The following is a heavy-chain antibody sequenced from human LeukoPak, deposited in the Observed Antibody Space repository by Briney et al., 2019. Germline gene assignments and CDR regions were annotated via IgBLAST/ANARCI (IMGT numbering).Heavy chain of an antibody. CDR3: ARAPGYSSSYYFDY. Sequence: GRSLRLSCAASGFTFSSYAMHWVRQAPGKGLEWVAVISYDGSNKYYADSVKGRFTISRDNSKNTLYLQMSSLRAEDTAVYYCARAPGYSSSYYFDYWGQGTLVTVSS. CDR2: ISYDGSNK. V-gene: IGHV3-30-3*01. J-gene: IGHJ4*02. D-gene: IGHD6-13*01. CDR1: GFTFSSYA.